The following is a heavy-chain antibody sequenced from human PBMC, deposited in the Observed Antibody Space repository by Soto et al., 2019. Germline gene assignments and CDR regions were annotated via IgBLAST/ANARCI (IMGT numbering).Heavy chain of an antibody. Sequence: SVKVSCKASGGTFSSYAISWVRQAPGQGLEWMGGIIPIFGTANYAQKFQGRVTITADESTSTAYMELSSLRSEDTAVYYCARDPTYSGYSRLGFFDYWGQGTLVTVSS. CDR1: GGTFSSYA. V-gene: IGHV1-69*13. CDR3: ARDPTYSGYSRLGFFDY. CDR2: IIPIFGTA. D-gene: IGHD5-12*01. J-gene: IGHJ4*02.